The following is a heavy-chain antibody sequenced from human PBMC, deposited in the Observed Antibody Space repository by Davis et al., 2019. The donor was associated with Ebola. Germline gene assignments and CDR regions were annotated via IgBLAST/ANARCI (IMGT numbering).Heavy chain of an antibody. CDR3: ARSLTYYDFWSGYYPHYNWFDP. CDR2: IYYSGST. D-gene: IGHD3-3*01. CDR1: GGSISSYY. J-gene: IGHJ5*02. Sequence: SETLSLTCTVSGGSISSYYWSWIRQPPGKGLEWIGYIYYSGSTNYNPSLKSRVTISVDTSKNQFSLKLSSVTAADTAVYYCARSLTYYDFWSGYYPHYNWFDPWGQGTLVTVSS. V-gene: IGHV4-59*12.